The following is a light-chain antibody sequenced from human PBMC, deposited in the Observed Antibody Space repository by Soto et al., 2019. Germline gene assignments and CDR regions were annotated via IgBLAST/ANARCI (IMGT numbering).Light chain of an antibody. CDR2: GAS. Sequence: EIVMTQSPATLSVSPGERATLSCRASQSVSSNLALYQQKPGQAPRLLIYGASTRATGIPARFSGSGSGSEFTLTISSLQSEDFAVYYCQQYNNWPWTFGHGTKVDIK. CDR3: QQYNNWPWT. J-gene: IGKJ1*01. V-gene: IGKV3-15*01. CDR1: QSVSSN.